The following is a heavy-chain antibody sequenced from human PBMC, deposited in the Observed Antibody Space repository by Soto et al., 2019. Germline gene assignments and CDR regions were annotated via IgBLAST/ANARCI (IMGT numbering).Heavy chain of an antibody. D-gene: IGHD3-3*01. CDR2: ISGSGGST. Sequence: PXESLRLSCAASGFTFSSYAMSWVRQAPGKGLEWVSAISGSGGSTYYADSVKGRFTISRDNSKNTLYLQMNSLRAEDTAVYYCAKDGVPIGVFDAFDIWGQGTMVTVSS. V-gene: IGHV3-23*01. CDR1: GFTFSSYA. CDR3: AKDGVPIGVFDAFDI. J-gene: IGHJ3*02.